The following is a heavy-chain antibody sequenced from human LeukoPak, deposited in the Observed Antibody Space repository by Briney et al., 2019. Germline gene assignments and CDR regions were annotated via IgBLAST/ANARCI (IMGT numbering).Heavy chain of an antibody. Sequence: SETLSLTCAVYGGSFSGYYWSWIRQPPGKGLEWIGEINHSGSTNYNPSLKSRVTISVDTSKNQFSLKLSSVTAADTAVYYCAVSAALDKDYWGQGTLVTVSS. J-gene: IGHJ4*02. CDR3: AVSAALDKDY. CDR2: INHSGST. CDR1: GGSFSGYY. D-gene: IGHD2-2*01. V-gene: IGHV4-34*01.